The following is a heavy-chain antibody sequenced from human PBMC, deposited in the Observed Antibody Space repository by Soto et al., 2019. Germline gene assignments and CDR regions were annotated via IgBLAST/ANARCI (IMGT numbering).Heavy chain of an antibody. Sequence: ASVKVSCKASGYTFTSYDINWVRQATGQGLEWIGWMNPNSGNTGYAQKFQGRVTMNRNTSISTAYMEQSSLRSEDTAVYYCARAPTPQLRYFDWLPDNWFDPWGQGTLVTVSS. J-gene: IGHJ5*02. CDR2: MNPNSGNT. V-gene: IGHV1-8*01. CDR3: ARAPTPQLRYFDWLPDNWFDP. CDR1: GYTFTSYD. D-gene: IGHD3-9*01.